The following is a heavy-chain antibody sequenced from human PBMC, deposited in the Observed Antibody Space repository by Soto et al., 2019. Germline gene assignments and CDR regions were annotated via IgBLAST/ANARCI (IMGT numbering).Heavy chain of an antibody. Sequence: GGSLRLSCAASGFTFSSYWMSWVRQAPGKGLEWVANIKQDGSEKYYVDSVKGRFTISRDNAKNSLYLQMNSLRAEDTAVYYCAREGPSYSNYVDYWGQGTLVTVSS. CDR2: IKQDGSEK. CDR1: GFTFSSYW. CDR3: AREGPSYSNYVDY. V-gene: IGHV3-7*01. J-gene: IGHJ4*02. D-gene: IGHD4-4*01.